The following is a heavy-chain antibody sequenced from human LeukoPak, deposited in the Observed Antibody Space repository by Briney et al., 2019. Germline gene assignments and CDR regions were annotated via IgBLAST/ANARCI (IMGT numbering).Heavy chain of an antibody. CDR2: IRTGGTT. D-gene: IGHD5-18*01. CDR3: ARGVSGYSYGSRFDY. V-gene: IGHV3-53*01. Sequence: PGGSLRLSCAASGFSLSSYVMSWVRQTPGKGLEWVSVIRTGGTTHYTDSVKGRFTTSRDNSKNTHYLQMNSLRAEDTAVYYCARGVSGYSYGSRFDYWGQGTLVTVSS. CDR1: GFSLSSYV. J-gene: IGHJ4*02.